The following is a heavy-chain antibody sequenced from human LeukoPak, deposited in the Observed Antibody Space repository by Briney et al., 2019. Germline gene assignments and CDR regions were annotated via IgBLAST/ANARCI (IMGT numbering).Heavy chain of an antibody. Sequence: SETLSLTCTVSGGSISSYYWSWIRQPPGKGLEWIGYIYYSGSTNYNPSLKSRVTISVDTSKNQFSLKLSSVTAADTAVYYRARNAAVTDPSYYFDYWGQGTLVTVSS. CDR3: ARNAAVTDPSYYFDY. V-gene: IGHV4-59*12. CDR1: GGSISSYY. D-gene: IGHD2-21*02. J-gene: IGHJ4*02. CDR2: IYYSGST.